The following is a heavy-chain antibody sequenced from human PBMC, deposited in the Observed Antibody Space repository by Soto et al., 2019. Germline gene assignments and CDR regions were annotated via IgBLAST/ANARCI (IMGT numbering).Heavy chain of an antibody. CDR3: AREGRDVLRFSEWLLNAFDI. D-gene: IGHD3-3*01. Sequence: GGSLRLSCAASGFTFSSYAMSWVRQAPGKGLEWVSAISGSGGSTYYADSVKGRFTISRDNSKNTLYLQMNSLRAEDTVVYYFAREGRDVLRFSEWLLNAFDIWGQGTMVTVSS. V-gene: IGHV3-23*01. J-gene: IGHJ3*02. CDR2: ISGSGGST. CDR1: GFTFSSYA.